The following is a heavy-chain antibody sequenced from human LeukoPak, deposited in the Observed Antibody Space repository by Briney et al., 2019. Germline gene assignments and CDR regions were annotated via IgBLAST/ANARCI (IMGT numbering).Heavy chain of an antibody. CDR3: AILATNGGYDY. J-gene: IGHJ4*02. D-gene: IGHD1-14*01. CDR1: GGSISSSSYS. CDR2: IYYSGST. Sequence: SETLSLTCTVSGGSISSSSYSWGWIRQPPGKGLEWIGSIYYSGSTYYNQSLKSRVTISVDTSKNQFSLKLSSVTAADTAVYSCAILATNGGYDYWGQGTLVTVSS. V-gene: IGHV4-39*01.